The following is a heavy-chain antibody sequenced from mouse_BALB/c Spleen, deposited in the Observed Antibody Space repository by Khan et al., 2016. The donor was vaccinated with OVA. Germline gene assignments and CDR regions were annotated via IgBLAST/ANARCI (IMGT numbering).Heavy chain of an antibody. CDR2: IYPGDGRA. D-gene: IGHD2-10*01. J-gene: IGHJ2*02. CDR3: ASNAYFGNSFDF. V-gene: IGHV1S81*02. Sequence: VQLQQPGAELVNPGASVRLSCKASGYTFTNYWVHWVKQRPGQGLEWIGEIYPGDGRANYNQKFRIKATLTVDKSASTAYMQLSSLTSEDSAVYYCASNAYFGNSFDFWGQGTSLSVSS. CDR1: GYTFTNYW.